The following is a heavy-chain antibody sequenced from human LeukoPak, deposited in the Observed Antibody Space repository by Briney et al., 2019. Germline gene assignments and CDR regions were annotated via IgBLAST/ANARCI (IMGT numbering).Heavy chain of an antibody. CDR2: INYSGST. Sequence: SETLSLTCTVSGGFISSYYWSWIRQPPGKGLVWIGYINYSGSTNYNPSLKSRVTISVDTSKNQFSLKLRSVTAADTAVYYCARDRLWNWFDPWGQGTLVTVSS. CDR3: ARDRLWNWFDP. D-gene: IGHD2-21*01. V-gene: IGHV4-59*01. J-gene: IGHJ5*02. CDR1: GGFISSYY.